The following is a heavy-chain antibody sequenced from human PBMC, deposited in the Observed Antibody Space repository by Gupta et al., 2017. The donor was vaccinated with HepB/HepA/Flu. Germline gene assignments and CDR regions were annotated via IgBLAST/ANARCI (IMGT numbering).Heavy chain of an antibody. D-gene: IGHD5-24*01. Sequence: QIQLQQSGPGLVKPSQTLSLTCAISGDSVSATSAAWHWIRQSPSRGLEWLGRTYYRSKWYYDYAVSVKSRIIINPDTSKNQVSLQLNSVTPEDTAVYYCIRAGSRGFYYMDVWGEGTTVTVSS. CDR2: TYYRSKWYY. V-gene: IGHV6-1*01. J-gene: IGHJ6*03. CDR1: GDSVSATSAA. CDR3: IRAGSRGFYYMDV.